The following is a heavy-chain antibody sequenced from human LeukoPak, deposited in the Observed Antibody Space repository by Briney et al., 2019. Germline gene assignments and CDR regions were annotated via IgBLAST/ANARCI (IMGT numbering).Heavy chain of an antibody. CDR1: GFTFSSYS. CDR2: ISSISSYI. D-gene: IGHD3-9*01. V-gene: IGHV3-21*01. Sequence: SGGSLRLSCAASGFTFSSYSMNWVRHAPGKGLEWVSSISSISSYIYYADSVKGRFTISRDNAKNSLYLQMNSLRAADTAVYYCASSYYDILTGYYRPGLFDYWGQGTLVTVSS. CDR3: ASSYYDILTGYYRPGLFDY. J-gene: IGHJ4*02.